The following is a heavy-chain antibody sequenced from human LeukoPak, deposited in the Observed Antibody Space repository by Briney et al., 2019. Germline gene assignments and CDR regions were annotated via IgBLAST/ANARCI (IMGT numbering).Heavy chain of an antibody. CDR3: ARFQYGDYVD. CDR2: IYYSGSI. V-gene: IGHV4-39*07. CDR1: GGSISSSSYY. Sequence: PSETLSLTCTVSGGSISSSSYYWGWFRQPPGKGLEWIGSIYYSGSINNNPSRKSRVTISVDTSKNQFSLKLSSVTAADTAVYYCARFQYGDYVDWGQGTLVTVSS. D-gene: IGHD4-17*01. J-gene: IGHJ4*02.